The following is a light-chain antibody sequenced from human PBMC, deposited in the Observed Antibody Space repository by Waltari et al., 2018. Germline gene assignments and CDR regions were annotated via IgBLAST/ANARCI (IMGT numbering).Light chain of an antibody. CDR3: QKYVNLPAT. Sequence: RDMLRVGRFVGLDRDEPGPAARARIYGAITRAPGIPTMFSGRGAGTDFSLTISRLESEDFAVYYCQKYVNLPATFGQGTKVEIK. J-gene: IGKJ1*01. V-gene: IGKV3D-15*02. CDR2: GAI. CDR1: LRVGRF.